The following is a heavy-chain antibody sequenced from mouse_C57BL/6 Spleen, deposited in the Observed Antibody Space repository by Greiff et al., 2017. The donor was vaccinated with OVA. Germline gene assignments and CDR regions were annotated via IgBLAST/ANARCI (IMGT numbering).Heavy chain of an antibody. CDR1: GYAFSSYW. CDR2: IYPGDGDT. CDR3: ARGGSNYYFDY. V-gene: IGHV1-80*01. D-gene: IGHD2-5*01. J-gene: IGHJ2*01. Sequence: QVHVKQSGAELVKPGASVKISCKASGYAFSSYWMNWVKQRPGKGLEWIGQIYPGDGDTNYNGKFKGKATLTADKSSSTAYMQLSSLTSEDSAVYFCARGGSNYYFDYWGQGTTLTVSS.